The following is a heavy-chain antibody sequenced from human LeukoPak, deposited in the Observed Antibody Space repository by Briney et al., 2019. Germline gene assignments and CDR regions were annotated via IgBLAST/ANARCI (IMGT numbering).Heavy chain of an antibody. V-gene: IGHV4-4*07. Sequence: SETLSLTCTVSGGSISTYYWSWIRQPAGKGLDWIGRIYTSGSTNYNPSLKSRVTMSVDTSKNQFSLKLSSVTAADTAVYYCVRVIGAPNYYYYMDVWGKGTTVTVSS. J-gene: IGHJ6*03. D-gene: IGHD3-22*01. CDR1: GGSISTYY. CDR2: IYTSGST. CDR3: VRVIGAPNYYYYMDV.